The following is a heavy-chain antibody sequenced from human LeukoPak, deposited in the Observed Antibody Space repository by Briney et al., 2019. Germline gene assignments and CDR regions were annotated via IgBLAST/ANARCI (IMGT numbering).Heavy chain of an antibody. Sequence: SETQSLTCTVSGGSISSYYWSWIRQPAGKGLEWIGRIYTSGSTNYNPSLKSRVTMSVDTSKNQFSLKLSSVTAADTAVYYCARDLMTNYYYYYYMDVWGKGTTVTVSS. J-gene: IGHJ6*03. D-gene: IGHD3-16*01. CDR2: IYTSGST. CDR1: GGSISSYY. CDR3: ARDLMTNYYYYYYMDV. V-gene: IGHV4-4*07.